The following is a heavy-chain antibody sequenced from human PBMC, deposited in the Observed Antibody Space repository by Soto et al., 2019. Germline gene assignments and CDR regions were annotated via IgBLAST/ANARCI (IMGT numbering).Heavy chain of an antibody. Sequence: PGGSLRLSCAASGFTVSSKYMSWVRQAPGKGLEWVSLIQSGGPTYYADSVKGRFTISRDTSENTLHLQMDSLRAEDTAVYYCARDSGYDQTGYYYYGMDVWGQGTTVTVSS. CDR2: IQSGGPT. V-gene: IGHV3-66*01. D-gene: IGHD5-12*01. CDR3: ARDSGYDQTGYYYYGMDV. CDR1: GFTVSSKY. J-gene: IGHJ6*02.